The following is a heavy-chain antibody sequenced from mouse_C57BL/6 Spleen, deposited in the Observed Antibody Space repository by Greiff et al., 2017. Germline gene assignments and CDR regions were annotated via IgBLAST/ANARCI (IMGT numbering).Heavy chain of an antibody. CDR2: INPNNGGT. J-gene: IGHJ1*03. Sequence: EVQLQQSGPELVKPGASVKIPCKASGYTFTDYNMDWVKQSPGKSLEWIGDINPNNGGTIYNQKFKGKATLTVDKSSSTAYMELRSLTSEDTAVYYCARPHYDGSSYWYFDVWGTGTTVTVSS. V-gene: IGHV1-18*01. D-gene: IGHD1-1*01. CDR1: GYTFTDYN. CDR3: ARPHYDGSSYWYFDV.